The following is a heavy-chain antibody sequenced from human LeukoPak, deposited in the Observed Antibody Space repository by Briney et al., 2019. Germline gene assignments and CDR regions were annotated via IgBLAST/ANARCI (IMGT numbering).Heavy chain of an antibody. J-gene: IGHJ4*02. CDR2: ISAYNGNT. CDR1: VYTFTSYG. D-gene: IGHD3-22*01. Sequence: ASVKVSCKASVYTFTSYGISWVRQAPGQGLEWMGWISAYNGNTNYAQKLQGRVTMTTDTSTSTAYMELRSLRSDDTAVYYCARVLYYYDSSGLYYFDYWGQGTLVTVSS. CDR3: ARVLYYYDSSGLYYFDY. V-gene: IGHV1-18*01.